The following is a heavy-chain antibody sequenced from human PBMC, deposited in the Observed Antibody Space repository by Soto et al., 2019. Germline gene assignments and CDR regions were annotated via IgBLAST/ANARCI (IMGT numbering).Heavy chain of an antibody. CDR3: ERRLGGYSYGYCWFDP. V-gene: IGHV1-69*01. Sequence: QVQLVQSGAEVKKPGSSVKVSCKASGGTFSSYAISWVRQAPGQGLEWMGGIIPIFGTANYARKFQGRVTITADESTSTAYMELSSLRSEDTAVYYCERRLGGYSYGYCWFDPWGQGTLVTVSS. D-gene: IGHD5-18*01. CDR2: IIPIFGTA. J-gene: IGHJ5*02. CDR1: GGTFSSYA.